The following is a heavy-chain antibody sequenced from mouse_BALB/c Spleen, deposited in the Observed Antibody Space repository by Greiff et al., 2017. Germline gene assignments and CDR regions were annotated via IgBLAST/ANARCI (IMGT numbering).Heavy chain of an antibody. Sequence: DVMLVESGGGLVKPGGSLKLSCAASGFTFSSYTMSWVRQTPEKRLEWVATISSGGSYTYYPDSVKGRFTISRDNAKNTLYLQMSSLKSEDTAMYYCTRDQGATVMDYWGQGTSVTVSS. J-gene: IGHJ4*01. D-gene: IGHD1-1*01. CDR3: TRDQGATVMDY. CDR2: ISSGGSYT. V-gene: IGHV5-6-4*01. CDR1: GFTFSSYT.